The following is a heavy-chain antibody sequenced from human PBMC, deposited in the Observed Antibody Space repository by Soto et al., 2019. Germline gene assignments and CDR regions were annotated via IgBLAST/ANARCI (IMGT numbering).Heavy chain of an antibody. Sequence: QVQLQESGPGLVEPSGTLSLTCDVSGASISTNNWWSWVRQSPGQGLEWIAEVYHSGTTNSNPSLKSRVTISVDTSKNQFSLMLASVTAADTAVYYCARAKLCNTIRCPHSFDIWGQGTLVTVSS. D-gene: IGHD3-10*01. CDR1: GASISTNNW. CDR2: VYHSGTT. V-gene: IGHV4-4*02. CDR3: ARAKLCNTIRCPHSFDI. J-gene: IGHJ4*02.